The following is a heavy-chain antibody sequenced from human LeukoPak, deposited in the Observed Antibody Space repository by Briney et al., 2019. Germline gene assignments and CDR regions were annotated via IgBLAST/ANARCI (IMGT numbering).Heavy chain of an antibody. CDR1: GGTFSTYA. CDR3: ARTFYDFWSGFSNYDSFHI. CDR2: IIPIFGTS. V-gene: IGHV1-69*13. D-gene: IGHD3-3*01. Sequence: SVKVSCKASGGTFSTYAISWVRQAPGQGLEWMGGIIPIFGTSNYAQKFQGRVTITADESTSTAYMELSSLRSEDTAVYYCARTFYDFWSGFSNYDSFHIWGQGTLVTVSS. J-gene: IGHJ3*02.